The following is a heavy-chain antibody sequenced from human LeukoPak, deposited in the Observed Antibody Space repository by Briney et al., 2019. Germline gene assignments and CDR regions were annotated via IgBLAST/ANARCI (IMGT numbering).Heavy chain of an antibody. Sequence: PSETLSLTCTVSGGSISNSRDSWGWIRQPPGTGLEWIGIMDYSGNTYLSPSLRSRVTISVDTSKNQFSLKLSSVTAADTAVYYCARDKRSGTEFDYWGQGTLVTVSS. CDR1: GGSISNSRDS. CDR3: ARDKRSGTEFDY. J-gene: IGHJ4*02. D-gene: IGHD1-26*01. V-gene: IGHV4-39*07. CDR2: MDYSGNT.